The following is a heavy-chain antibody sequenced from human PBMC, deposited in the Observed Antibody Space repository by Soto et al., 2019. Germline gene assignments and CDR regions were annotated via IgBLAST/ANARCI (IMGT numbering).Heavy chain of an antibody. CDR2: ISYDGRSE. CDR3: ARLRASSWYMGGYLDY. V-gene: IGHV3-30*03. Sequence: LSCVCSGFTFSIFGMRWVSPAQGKGLEWVAGISYDGRSESYVDSVRGRFTLSRDNSKNTLSLQMISLRPEDTAVYYCARLRASSWYMGGYLDYWGQGVLVTVSS. J-gene: IGHJ4*02. CDR1: GFTFSIFG. D-gene: IGHD6-13*01.